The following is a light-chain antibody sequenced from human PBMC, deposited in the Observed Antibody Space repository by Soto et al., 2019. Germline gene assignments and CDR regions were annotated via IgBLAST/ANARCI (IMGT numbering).Light chain of an antibody. Sequence: EIVLTQSPGTLSLSPGERATLSCRASQSVSSSYLAWYQQKPGQAPRLLIYGAYSRATGIPDRFSGSGSRTDITLTTSRLEPDDCAVYYCQQYGSSPITVGQGTRLEIK. V-gene: IGKV3-20*01. J-gene: IGKJ5*01. CDR1: QSVSSSY. CDR2: GAY. CDR3: QQYGSSPIT.